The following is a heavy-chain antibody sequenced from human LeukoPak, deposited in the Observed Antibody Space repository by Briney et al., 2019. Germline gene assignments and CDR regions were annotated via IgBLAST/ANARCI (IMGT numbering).Heavy chain of an antibody. V-gene: IGHV1-69*04. Sequence: GASVKVSCKASGGTFSSYAISWVRQAPGQGLEWMGRIIPILGIANYAQKFQGRVTITADKSTSTAYMELSSLRSEDTAVYYCARDQRSGSYPYYLDYWGQGTLVTVSS. CDR3: ARDQRSGSYPYYLDY. CDR2: IIPILGIA. CDR1: GGTFSSYA. D-gene: IGHD1-26*01. J-gene: IGHJ4*02.